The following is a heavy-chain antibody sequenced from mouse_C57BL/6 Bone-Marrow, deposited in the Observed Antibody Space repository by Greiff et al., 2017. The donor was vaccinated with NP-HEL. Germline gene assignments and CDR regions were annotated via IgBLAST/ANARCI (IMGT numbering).Heavy chain of an antibody. J-gene: IGHJ2*01. CDR1: GFTFSDYY. V-gene: IGHV5-16*01. Sequence: EVKLMESEGGLVQPGSSMKLSCTASGFTFSDYYMAWVRQVPEKGLEWVANINYDGSSTYYLDSLKSRFIISRDNAKNILYLQMSSLKSEDTATCYCARDRYFDYWGQGTTLTVSS. CDR2: INYDGSST. CDR3: ARDRYFDY.